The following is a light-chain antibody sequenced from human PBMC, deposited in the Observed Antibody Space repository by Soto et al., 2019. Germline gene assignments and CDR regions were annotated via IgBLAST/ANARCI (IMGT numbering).Light chain of an antibody. CDR3: LLTYNGPRV. CDR1: TLDVTSSHY. J-gene: IGLJ2*01. CDR2: DTT. Sequence: QAVVTQEPSLTVSPGGTVTLTCASNTLDVTSSHYPYWFQQKPGQGPRTLIYDTTNKHSWTPDRFSGSLLGGKAALTLSGAQPEDEADYYCLLTYNGPRVFGGGTKLTVL. V-gene: IGLV7-46*01.